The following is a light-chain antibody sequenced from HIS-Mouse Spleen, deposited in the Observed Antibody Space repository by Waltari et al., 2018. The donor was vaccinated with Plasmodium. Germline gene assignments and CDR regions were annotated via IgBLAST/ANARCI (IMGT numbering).Light chain of an antibody. CDR2: EVS. J-gene: IGLJ3*02. CDR1: SSHVGGYNY. Sequence: QSALTQPPSASGSPGQSVTISCTGTSSHVGGYNYLSWYQQHPGKAPKLMIYEVSKRPSGVPDRFSGSKSGNTASLTVSGLQAEDEADYYCSSYAGSNWVFGGGTKLTVL. CDR3: SSYAGSNWV. V-gene: IGLV2-8*01.